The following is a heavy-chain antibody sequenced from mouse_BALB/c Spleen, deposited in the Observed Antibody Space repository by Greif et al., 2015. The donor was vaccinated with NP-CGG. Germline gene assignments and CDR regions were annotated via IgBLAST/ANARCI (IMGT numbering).Heavy chain of an antibody. CDR2: ISDGGSYT. CDR1: GFTFSDYY. J-gene: IGHJ4*01. Sequence: EVKVVESGGGLVKPGGSLKLSCAASGFTFSDYYMYWVRQTPEKRLEWVATISDGGSYTYYPDSVKGRFTISRDNAKNNLYLQMSSLKSEDTAMYYCARGGTTYYRQYYYAMDYWGQGTSVTVSS. CDR3: ARGGTTYYRQYYYAMDY. D-gene: IGHD2-12*01. V-gene: IGHV5-4*02.